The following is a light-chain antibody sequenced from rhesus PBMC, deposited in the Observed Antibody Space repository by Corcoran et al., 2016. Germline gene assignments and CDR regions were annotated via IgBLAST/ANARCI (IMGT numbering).Light chain of an antibody. CDR3: QNSYGTPFT. CDR2: KAS. Sequence: DIQMTQSPSSLSASVGDRVTITFRASENVNNYLHWYQQKPGKAPELLIYKASTLQSGVPSRFSGSGSGTDFTLTISSLQPEDFATYYCQNSYGTPFTFGPGTKLDIK. J-gene: IGKJ3*01. V-gene: IGKV1-74*01. CDR1: ENVNNY.